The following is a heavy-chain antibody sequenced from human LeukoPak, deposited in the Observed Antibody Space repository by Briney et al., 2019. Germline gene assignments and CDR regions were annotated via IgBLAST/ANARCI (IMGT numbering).Heavy chain of an antibody. CDR2: IYYSGST. Sequence: SETLSLTCTVSGGSISSYYWSWIRQPPGKGLEWIGYIYYSGSTNYNPSLKSRVTISVDTSKNQFSLKLSSVTAADTAVYYCARHMGGYSSSWYDYWGQGTLVTVSS. CDR1: GGSISSYY. J-gene: IGHJ4*02. CDR3: ARHMGGYSSSWYDY. V-gene: IGHV4-59*08. D-gene: IGHD6-13*01.